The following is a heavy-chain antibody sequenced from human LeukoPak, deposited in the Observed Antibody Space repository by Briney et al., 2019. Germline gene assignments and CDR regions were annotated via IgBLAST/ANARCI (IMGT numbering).Heavy chain of an antibody. V-gene: IGHV1-69*01. D-gene: IGHD2-2*01. CDR1: GGTFSSYA. J-gene: IGHJ5*02. CDR3: AVGGQLLFNWFDP. Sequence: SVKVSCKASGGTFSSYAISWVRQAPGQGLEWMGGIIPIFGTANYAQKFQGRVTITAGESTSTAYMELSSLRSEDTAVYYCAVGGQLLFNWFDPWGQGTLVTVSS. CDR2: IIPIFGTA.